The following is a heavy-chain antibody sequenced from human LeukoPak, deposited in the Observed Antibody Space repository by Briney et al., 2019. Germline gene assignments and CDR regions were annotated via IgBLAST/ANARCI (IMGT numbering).Heavy chain of an antibody. V-gene: IGHV3-23*01. CDR2: LSVSGGST. Sequence: GGSLRLSCAASGFTFNSYPMHWVRQAPGKGLEWVSALSVSGGSTYYADSVKGRFTISRDNSKNTLYLQMNSLRAEDTAVYYCAKDRTATMIVVVIDYWGQGTLVTVSS. J-gene: IGHJ4*02. CDR3: AKDRTATMIVVVIDY. CDR1: GFTFNSYP. D-gene: IGHD3-22*01.